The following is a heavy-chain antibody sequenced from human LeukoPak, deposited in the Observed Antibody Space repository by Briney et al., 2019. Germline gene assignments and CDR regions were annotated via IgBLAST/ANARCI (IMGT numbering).Heavy chain of an antibody. CDR3: ATSDADYGDYRAPLDY. J-gene: IGHJ4*02. CDR2: INPNSGGT. Sequence: ASVKVSCKASGYTFTGYYMHWVRQAPGQGLEWMGWINPNSGGTNYAQKFQGRVTMTRDTSISTAYMELSRLRSGDTAVYYCATSDADYGDYRAPLDYWGQGTLVTVSS. D-gene: IGHD4-17*01. CDR1: GYTFTGYY. V-gene: IGHV1-2*02.